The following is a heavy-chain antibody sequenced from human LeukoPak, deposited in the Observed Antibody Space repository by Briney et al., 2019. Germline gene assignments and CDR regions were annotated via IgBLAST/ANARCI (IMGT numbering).Heavy chain of an antibody. CDR3: AIMHGYYDGSGYWVQ. Sequence: PGGSLRLSCAASGFTFSSYAMSWVRQAPGKGLEWVSFISPNADRTSKADSVEGRSTISRDNPRNTLYLQMNSLRDDDTAVYYCAIMHGYYDGSGYWVQWGQGTLVTVSS. D-gene: IGHD3-22*01. CDR1: GFTFSSYA. J-gene: IGHJ4*02. V-gene: IGHV3-23*01. CDR2: ISPNADRT.